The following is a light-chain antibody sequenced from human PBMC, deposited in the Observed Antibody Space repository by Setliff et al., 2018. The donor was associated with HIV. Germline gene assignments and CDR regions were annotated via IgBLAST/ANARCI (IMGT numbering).Light chain of an antibody. J-gene: IGKJ3*01. CDR2: GAS. V-gene: IGKV3-20*01. CDR3: QQYRT. Sequence: EIGLAQSPGTLSLSPGERATLSCKTSQPLISGELAWYQQKVGQAPRLLIYGASTRAAGIPDRFSGSGSGTDFTLTISRLEPEDFAVYYCQQYRTFGPGTKVDIK. CDR1: QPLISGE.